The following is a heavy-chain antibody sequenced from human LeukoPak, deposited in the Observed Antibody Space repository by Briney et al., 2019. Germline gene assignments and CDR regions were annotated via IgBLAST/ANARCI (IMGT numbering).Heavy chain of an antibody. D-gene: IGHD1-26*01. CDR1: GFTFSSYA. J-gene: IGHJ5*02. V-gene: IGHV3-23*01. CDR3: ARPNIVGATGDWFDP. CDR2: ISGSGGST. Sequence: PGGSLRLSCAASGFTFSSYAMSWVRQAPGKGLEWVSAISGSGGSTYYADSVKGRFTISRDNSKNTLYLQMNSLRAEDTAVYYCARPNIVGATGDWFDPWGQGTLVTVSS.